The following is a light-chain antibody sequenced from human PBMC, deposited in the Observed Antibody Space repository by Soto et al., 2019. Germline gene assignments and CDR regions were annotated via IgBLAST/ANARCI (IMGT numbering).Light chain of an antibody. V-gene: IGKV3-20*01. CDR3: QQQGT. J-gene: IGKJ2*01. Sequence: EIVLTQSPGTLSLSPGKRATLSCRASRSLSSSYVVWYQQKPGQAPRLLIYAASRRATGIPDRFSGSGSATEYTLTISRLEPEDFAVYYCQQQGTFGQGTKLEIK. CDR1: RSLSSSY. CDR2: AAS.